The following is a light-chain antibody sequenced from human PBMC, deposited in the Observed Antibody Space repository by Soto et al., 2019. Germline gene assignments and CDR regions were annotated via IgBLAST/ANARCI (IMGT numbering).Light chain of an antibody. CDR1: QSVSNTY. Sequence: ESVLTQSPGTLSLSPGERATLSCRASQSVSNTYLAWYQQKPGQAPRLLIYDASSRATGIPGRFSGSGSATDFTLTISRLEPEDFAVYYCQQYGRSPGLFTFGPGTKVDIK. V-gene: IGKV3-20*01. J-gene: IGKJ3*01. CDR2: DAS. CDR3: QQYGRSPGLFT.